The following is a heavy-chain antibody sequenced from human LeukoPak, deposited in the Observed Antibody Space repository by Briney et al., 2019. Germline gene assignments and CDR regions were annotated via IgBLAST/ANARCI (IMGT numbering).Heavy chain of an antibody. CDR2: IKQDESEK. D-gene: IGHD6-6*01. CDR3: TRIGYTSSSLDY. J-gene: IGHJ4*02. Sequence: GSLRLSCVASGFTFSNYWMTRVRQAPGKGLEWVANIKQDESEKYYVDSVKGRFTISRDNARNSLFLQMSSLRVEDTAVYFCTRIGYTSSSLDYWGQGTLVIVPS. V-gene: IGHV3-7*01. CDR1: GFTFSNYW.